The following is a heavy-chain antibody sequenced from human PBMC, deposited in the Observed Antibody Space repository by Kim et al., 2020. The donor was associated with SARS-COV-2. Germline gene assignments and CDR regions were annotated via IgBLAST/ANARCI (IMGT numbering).Heavy chain of an antibody. D-gene: IGHD2-8*01. CDR3: ARDRNGPDY. V-gene: IGHV1-3*01. J-gene: IGHJ4*02. CDR2: GNT. Sequence: GNTKYSPTLQGRVTITRDSYATTAYMELSSLKSEDTAIYYCARDRNGPDYWGQGARVTVSS.